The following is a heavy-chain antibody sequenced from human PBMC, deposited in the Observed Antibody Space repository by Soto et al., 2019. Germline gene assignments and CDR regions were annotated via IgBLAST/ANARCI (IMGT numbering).Heavy chain of an antibody. V-gene: IGHV4-34*01. Sequence: PSETLSLTCAVLGGSFSGYYWSSIRQPPGKGLEWIEEINHSGSTNYNPSLKSRVTISVDTSKNQFSLKLSSVTAADTAVYYCASRQVYDFWSGYYIGWFDPWGQGTLVTVSS. J-gene: IGHJ5*02. CDR2: INHSGST. CDR3: ASRQVYDFWSGYYIGWFDP. D-gene: IGHD3-3*01. CDR1: GGSFSGYY.